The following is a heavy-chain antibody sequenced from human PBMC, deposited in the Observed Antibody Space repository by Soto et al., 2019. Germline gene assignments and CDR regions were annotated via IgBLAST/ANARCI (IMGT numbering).Heavy chain of an antibody. J-gene: IGHJ4*02. Sequence: GGSLRLSCAAFGFTFSSFAMNWVRQAPGKGLEWVSVISGTSGNAYYADSVKGRFTISRDNSKNTLYLQMNSLRAEDTAVYYCVKGQISTSSQYNDYWGQGTLVTVSS. CDR1: GFTFSSFA. D-gene: IGHD6-6*01. V-gene: IGHV3-23*01. CDR2: ISGTSGNA. CDR3: VKGQISTSSQYNDY.